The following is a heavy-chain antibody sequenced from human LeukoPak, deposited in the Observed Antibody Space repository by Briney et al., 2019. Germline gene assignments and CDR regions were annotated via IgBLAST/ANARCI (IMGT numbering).Heavy chain of an antibody. V-gene: IGHV4-59*01. Sequence: SETLSLTCTVSGGSISSYYWSWIRLPPGKGLEWLGYIYYSGSTNYNPSLKSRVTISVDTSKNQFSLKLSSVTAADTAVYYCARANSYYDFWSGYYKYYYMDVWGKGTTVTVSS. J-gene: IGHJ6*03. CDR1: GGSISSYY. CDR3: ARANSYYDFWSGYYKYYYMDV. CDR2: IYYSGST. D-gene: IGHD3-3*01.